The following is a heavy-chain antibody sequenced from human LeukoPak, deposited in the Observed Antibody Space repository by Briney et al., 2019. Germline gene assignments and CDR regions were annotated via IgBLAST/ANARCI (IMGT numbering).Heavy chain of an antibody. CDR2: IKQDGSEK. D-gene: IGHD1/OR15-1a*01. CDR1: DFSLSSYW. Sequence: GGSLRLSCAASDFSLSSYWMNWVRQAPGKGLEWLANIKQDGSEKYYVDSVKGRFRISRDNAKNSLYLQMNSLRAEDTAVYYCATAGTFYYFGMDVWGQGTTVTVSS. CDR3: ATAGTFYYFGMDV. V-gene: IGHV3-7*01. J-gene: IGHJ6*02.